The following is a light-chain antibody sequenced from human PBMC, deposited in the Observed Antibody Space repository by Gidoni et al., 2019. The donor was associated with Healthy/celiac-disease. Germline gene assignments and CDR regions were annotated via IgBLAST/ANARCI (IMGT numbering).Light chain of an antibody. CDR2: GKN. CDR3: NSRDSSGNHLV. Sequence: SSELTPDPAVSVALGQTVRITCQGDSLRSYYASWYQQKPGQAPVLVIYGKNNRPSGIPDRFSGSSSGNTASLTITGDQAEDEADYYCNSRDSSGNHLVFGGGTKLTVL. V-gene: IGLV3-19*01. J-gene: IGLJ2*01. CDR1: SLRSYY.